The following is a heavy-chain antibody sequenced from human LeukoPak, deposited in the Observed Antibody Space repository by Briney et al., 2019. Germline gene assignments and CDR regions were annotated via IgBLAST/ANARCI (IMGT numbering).Heavy chain of an antibody. V-gene: IGHV4-34*09. CDR2: INHSGST. CDR3: AGESHLWFGNYLY. CDR1: GGSFSGYY. J-gene: IGHJ4*02. D-gene: IGHD3-10*01. Sequence: SETLSLTCAVYGGSFSGYYWSWIRQPPGKGLEWIGEINHSGSTNYNPSLKSRVTISVDTSKNQFSLKLSSVTAADTAVYYCAGESHLWFGNYLYWGQGTLVTVSS.